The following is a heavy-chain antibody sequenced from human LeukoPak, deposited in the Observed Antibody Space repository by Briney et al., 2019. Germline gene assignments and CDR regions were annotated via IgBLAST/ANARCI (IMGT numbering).Heavy chain of an antibody. Sequence: GASVKVSCTASGYTFTSYGISWVRQAPGQGLEWMGWISAYNGNTNYAQKLQGRVTMTTDTSTSTAYMELRSLRSDDTAVYYCARDNYYYDSSGTFDYWGQGTLVTVSS. CDR1: GYTFTSYG. V-gene: IGHV1-18*01. D-gene: IGHD3-22*01. J-gene: IGHJ4*02. CDR2: ISAYNGNT. CDR3: ARDNYYYDSSGTFDY.